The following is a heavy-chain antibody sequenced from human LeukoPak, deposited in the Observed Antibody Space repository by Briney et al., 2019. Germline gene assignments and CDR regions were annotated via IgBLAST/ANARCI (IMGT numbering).Heavy chain of an antibody. D-gene: IGHD2-21*01. CDR3: ARSVVVIAIGYYFDY. CDR1: GFTFSSYS. J-gene: IGHJ4*02. CDR2: ISSSSSYI. Sequence: GGSLRRSCSASGFTFSSYSMNWVRQAPGKGLEWVSSISSSSSYIYYADSVKGRFTISRDNAKNSLYLQMNSLRAEDTAVYYCARSVVVIAIGYYFDYWGQGTLVTVSS. V-gene: IGHV3-21*01.